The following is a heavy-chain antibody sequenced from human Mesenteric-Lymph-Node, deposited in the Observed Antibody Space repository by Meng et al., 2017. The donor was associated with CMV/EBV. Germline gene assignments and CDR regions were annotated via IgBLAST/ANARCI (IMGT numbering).Heavy chain of an antibody. CDR1: GGSFSGYY. D-gene: IGHD4-23*01. V-gene: IGHV4-34*01. Sequence: QVQLRQWGAALLKPAESSSRACAVYGGSFSGYYWSWIRQPPVKGLDGIGDINHRGSYTYNPSLKVPVTISVDTSKNQFSLRLSSVTDADAVVYYCARHQRWLKSEGCFNYWGQGTLVTVSS. J-gene: IGHJ4*02. CDR2: INHRGSY. CDR3: ARHQRWLKSEGCFNY.